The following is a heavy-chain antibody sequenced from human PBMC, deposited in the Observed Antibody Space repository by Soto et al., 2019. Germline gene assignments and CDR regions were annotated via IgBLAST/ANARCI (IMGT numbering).Heavy chain of an antibody. Sequence: EVQLLESGGGLVQPGGSLRLSCAASGFTFSSDAINWVREAPGKGLEWVSDISGSGGSTYYADSVKARFTISRDNSKNPLYLQMNSLRAEDTAVYYCANSAMVRGGGWFDPWGQGTLVTVSS. D-gene: IGHD3-10*01. CDR2: ISGSGGST. CDR3: ANSAMVRGGGWFDP. J-gene: IGHJ5*02. V-gene: IGHV3-23*01. CDR1: GFTFSSDA.